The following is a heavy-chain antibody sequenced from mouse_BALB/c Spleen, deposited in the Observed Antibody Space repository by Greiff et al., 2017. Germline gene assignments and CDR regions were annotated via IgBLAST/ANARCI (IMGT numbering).Heavy chain of an antibody. CDR3: ARGGYDAPLSY. Sequence: VQLQQSGPGLVQPSQSLSITCTASGFSLTSYGVHWVRQSPGKGLEWLGVIWSGGSTDYNAAFISRLSISKDNSKSQVFFKMNSLQANDTAIYYCARGGYDAPLSYWGQETLVTVSA. D-gene: IGHD2-2*01. CDR1: GFSLTSYG. V-gene: IGHV2-2*02. CDR2: IWSGGST. J-gene: IGHJ3*01.